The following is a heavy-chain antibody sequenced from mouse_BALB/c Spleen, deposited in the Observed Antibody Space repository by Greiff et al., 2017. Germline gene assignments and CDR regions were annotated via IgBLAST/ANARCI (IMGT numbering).Heavy chain of an antibody. V-gene: IGHV5-17*02. Sequence: EVQLVESGGGLVQPGGSRKLSCAASGFTFSSFGMHWVRQAPEKGLEWVAYISSGSSTIYYADTVKGRFTISRDNPKNTLFLQMTSLRSEDTAMYYGARYRYDYYARDDWGQGTSGTVSS. CDR2: ISSGSSTI. CDR3: ARYRYDYYARDD. D-gene: IGHD2-14*01. CDR1: GFTFSSFG. J-gene: IGHJ4*01.